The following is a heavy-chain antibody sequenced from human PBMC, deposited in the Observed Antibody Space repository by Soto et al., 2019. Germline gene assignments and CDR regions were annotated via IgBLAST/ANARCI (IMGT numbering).Heavy chain of an antibody. CDR3: ARDGKRDWSYYYFDY. J-gene: IGHJ4*02. CDR2: ISSTSTYI. CDR1: GFTFSSYS. V-gene: IGHV3-21*01. D-gene: IGHD3-9*01. Sequence: EVQLVESGGGLVKPGGSLRLSCSASGFTFSSYSINWVRQAPGKGLEWVSSISSTSTYIYYADSVKGRFTISRDDARNSVYLQMNNLRAEDTAVYYCARDGKRDWSYYYFDYWGQGTLVTVSS.